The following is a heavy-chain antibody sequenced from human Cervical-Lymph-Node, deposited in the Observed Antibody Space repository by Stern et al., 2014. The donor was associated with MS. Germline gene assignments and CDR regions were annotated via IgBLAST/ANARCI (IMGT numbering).Heavy chain of an antibody. Sequence: VQLVQYGAEVKKPGSSVKVSCTASGDTFINFGISWVRQAPGQGIEWMGGFIPLFGTTEYVEKFQGRLTINADESATTVYMELSSLRSEDTAVYYCARDNDDNGMDVWGQGTTVIVSS. J-gene: IGHJ6*02. CDR1: GDTFINFG. V-gene: IGHV1-69*01. CDR2: FIPLFGTT. D-gene: IGHD1-1*01. CDR3: ARDNDDNGMDV.